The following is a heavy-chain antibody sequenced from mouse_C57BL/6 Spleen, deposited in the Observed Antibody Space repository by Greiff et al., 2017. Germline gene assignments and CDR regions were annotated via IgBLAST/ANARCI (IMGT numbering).Heavy chain of an antibody. J-gene: IGHJ3*01. V-gene: IGHV3-6*01. D-gene: IGHD1-1*01. CDR3: ARDYGSSLSFAY. Sequence: DVKLVESGPGLVKPSQSLSLTCSVTGYSITSGYYWNWIRQFPGNKLEWMGYISYDGSNNYNPSLKNRISITRDTSKNQFFLKLNSVTTEDTATYYCARDYGSSLSFAYWGQGTLVTVSA. CDR1: GYSITSGYY. CDR2: ISYDGSN.